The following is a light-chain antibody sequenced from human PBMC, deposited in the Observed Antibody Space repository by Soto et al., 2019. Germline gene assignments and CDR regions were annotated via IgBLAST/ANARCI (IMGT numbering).Light chain of an antibody. Sequence: EILMTQSPTTLSVPPGERGTLSRRASQDISSNLAWYQQKPGQAPRLLIHGASTRATGIPARFSGSGSGTRFTLTIASLQSEDFAVYYCQQYDNWPRTFGQGTKVDIK. CDR2: GAS. V-gene: IGKV3-15*01. CDR3: QQYDNWPRT. J-gene: IGKJ1*01. CDR1: QDISSN.